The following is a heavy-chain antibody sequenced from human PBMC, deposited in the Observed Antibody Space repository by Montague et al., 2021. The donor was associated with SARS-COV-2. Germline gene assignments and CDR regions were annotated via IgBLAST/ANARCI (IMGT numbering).Heavy chain of an antibody. D-gene: IGHD6-19*01. CDR1: GFTFDSHA. Sequence: SLSLSFSGSGFTFDSHAMSWVRQAPGKGLEWVAGISDGGTSTYYADSVKGRLIISRDNSKSTLYLQIHSLRAEDTAVYYCAKDLETSGWYTFFFDSWGQGTLVTVSS. J-gene: IGHJ4*02. V-gene: IGHV3-23*01. CDR2: ISDGGTST. CDR3: AKDLETSGWYTFFFDS.